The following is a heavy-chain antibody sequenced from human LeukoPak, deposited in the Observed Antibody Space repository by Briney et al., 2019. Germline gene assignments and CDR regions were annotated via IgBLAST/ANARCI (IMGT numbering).Heavy chain of an antibody. CDR2: IYYSGST. CDR1: GYSISSGYY. J-gene: IGHJ6*03. D-gene: IGHD3-3*01. Sequence: SETLSLTCAVSGYSISSGYYWGWIRQPPGKGLEWIGYIYYSGSTNYNPSLKSRVTISVDTSKNQFSLKLRSVTAADTAVYYCARGQGFGVVIIWVYYMDVWGKGTTVTVSS. CDR3: ARGQGFGVVIIWVYYMDV. V-gene: IGHV4-61*01.